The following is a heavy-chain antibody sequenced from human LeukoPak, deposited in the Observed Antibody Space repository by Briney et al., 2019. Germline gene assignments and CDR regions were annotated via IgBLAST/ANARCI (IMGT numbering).Heavy chain of an antibody. CDR1: GYTFTSYY. Sequence: ASVKVSCRASGYTFTSYYMHWVRQAPGQGLEWMGIINPSGGSTSYAQKFQGRVTMTRDTSTSTVYMELSSLRSEDTAVYYCARRYYYDSSGYYHPFDYWGQGTLVTVSS. J-gene: IGHJ4*02. CDR2: INPSGGST. V-gene: IGHV1-46*01. CDR3: ARRYYYDSSGYYHPFDY. D-gene: IGHD3-22*01.